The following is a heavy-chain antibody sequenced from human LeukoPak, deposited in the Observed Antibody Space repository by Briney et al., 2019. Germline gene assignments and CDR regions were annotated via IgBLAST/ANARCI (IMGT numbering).Heavy chain of an antibody. Sequence: PSETLSLTCTVSGGSISSYYWGWIRQPPGKGLEWIGYIYYSGSTNYNPSLKSRVTISVDTSKNQFSLKLSSVTAADTAVYYCARGINWNRSGDYWGQGTLVTVSS. CDR3: ARGINWNRSGDY. CDR1: GGSISSYY. D-gene: IGHD1-1*01. CDR2: IYYSGST. V-gene: IGHV4-59*01. J-gene: IGHJ4*02.